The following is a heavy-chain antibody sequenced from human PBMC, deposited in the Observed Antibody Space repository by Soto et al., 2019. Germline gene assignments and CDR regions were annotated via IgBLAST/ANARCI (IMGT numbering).Heavy chain of an antibody. J-gene: IGHJ3*01. D-gene: IGHD5-12*01. Sequence: LRLSWAASGFIFTNYAMNWVRQAPGKGLEWVSVIGGRGNSAYYADSVQGRFTISRDNSKNTLSLQMSSLTADDTAIYYCVREGRGSFDFWGRGTMVT. CDR1: GFIFTNYA. CDR2: IGGRGNSA. CDR3: VREGRGSFDF. V-gene: IGHV3-23*01.